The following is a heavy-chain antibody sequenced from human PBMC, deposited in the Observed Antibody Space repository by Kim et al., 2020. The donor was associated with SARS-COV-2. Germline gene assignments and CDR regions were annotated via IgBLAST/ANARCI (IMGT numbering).Heavy chain of an antibody. CDR3: ASSDFWSGPDAFDV. Sequence: YNPSLKSRVTVSVDTSKNPFSLNLRSVNAADTAVYYCASSDFWSGPDAFDVWGQGTIVTVSS. V-gene: IGHV4-31*02. J-gene: IGHJ3*01. D-gene: IGHD3-3*01.